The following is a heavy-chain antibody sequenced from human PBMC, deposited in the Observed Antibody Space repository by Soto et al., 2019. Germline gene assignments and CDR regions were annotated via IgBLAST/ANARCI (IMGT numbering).Heavy chain of an antibody. J-gene: IGHJ4*02. CDR2: ISGSGGST. Sequence: GGSLRLSCAASGFTFSSYAMSWVRQAPGKGLEWVSAISGSGGSTYYADSVKGRFTISRDNPKNTLYLQMNSLRAEDTAVYYCAKDTTWTITYFDYWGQGTLVTVSS. V-gene: IGHV3-23*01. D-gene: IGHD3-16*01. CDR3: AKDTTWTITYFDY. CDR1: GFTFSSYA.